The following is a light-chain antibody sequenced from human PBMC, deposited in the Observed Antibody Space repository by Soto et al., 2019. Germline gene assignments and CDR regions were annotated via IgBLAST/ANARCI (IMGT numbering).Light chain of an antibody. CDR2: QND. J-gene: IGLJ3*02. CDR1: TSNIGTNY. V-gene: IGLV1-47*01. Sequence: QSALSQPPSVSGTPGQTVTISCSGGTSNIGTNYVYWFQQLPGTAPTLLIYQNDQRPSGVPERFSGSKSGTSASLAINGLRPEDEADYYCAGWDESLSGVFGGGTKLTVL. CDR3: AGWDESLSGV.